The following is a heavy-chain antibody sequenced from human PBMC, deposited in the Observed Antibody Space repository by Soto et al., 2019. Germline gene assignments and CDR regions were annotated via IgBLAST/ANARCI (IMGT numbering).Heavy chain of an antibody. CDR3: ARYQGRPTDA. J-gene: IGHJ5*02. D-gene: IGHD3-10*01. Sequence: EVQLVESGGGLIQPGGSLRLSCAASGFTVSSNYMSWVRQAPGKGLEWVSVIYSGGSTYYADSVKGRFTISRDNSKNTLYLQMSRRRDWDTAVYYCARYQGRPTDAWGQGTLVTVSS. V-gene: IGHV3-53*01. CDR2: IYSGGST. CDR1: GFTVSSNY.